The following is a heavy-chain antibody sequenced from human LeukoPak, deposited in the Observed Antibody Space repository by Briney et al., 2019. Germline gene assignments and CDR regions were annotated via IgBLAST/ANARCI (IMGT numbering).Heavy chain of an antibody. D-gene: IGHD3-22*01. J-gene: IGHJ3*02. V-gene: IGHV3-21*01. Sequence: GGSLRLSCAASGFTFSSYSMNWVRQAPGKGLEWVSSISSSSSYIYYADSVKGRFTISRDNAKNSLYLQMNSLRAEDTAVYYCARDMGMIVVANAFDIWGQGTMVTVSS. CDR2: ISSSSSYI. CDR1: GFTFSSYS. CDR3: ARDMGMIVVANAFDI.